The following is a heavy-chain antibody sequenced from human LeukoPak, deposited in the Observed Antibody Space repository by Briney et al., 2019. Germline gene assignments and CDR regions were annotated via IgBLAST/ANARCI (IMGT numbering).Heavy chain of an antibody. V-gene: IGHV3-49*04. D-gene: IGHD4-17*01. Sequence: PGGSLRLSCTASGFIFGDYQMSWVRQAPGKGLVWVGFIRRKIYGGTTEYAASVEGRCTISRDDSKSIAYLEMNSLKTEETAVYYCTRDVTTFDYWGQGTLVTVSS. J-gene: IGHJ4*02. CDR3: TRDVTTFDY. CDR2: IRRKIYGGTT. CDR1: GFIFGDYQ.